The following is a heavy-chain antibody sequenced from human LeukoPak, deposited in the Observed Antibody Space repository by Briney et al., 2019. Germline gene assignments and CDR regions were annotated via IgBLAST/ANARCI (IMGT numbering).Heavy chain of an antibody. CDR3: ARGVAGVYSWFDP. V-gene: IGHV1-2*02. Sequence: ASVKVSCKASGYRSTDYSIHWVRQAPGQGLECMGWIKPNGGDATYAQKFQGRVAMTRDTSINTAYMELSRLRYDDTAIYYCARGVAGVYSWFDPWGQGTLVTVSS. D-gene: IGHD5/OR15-5a*01. CDR2: IKPNGGDA. CDR1: GYRSTDYS. J-gene: IGHJ5*02.